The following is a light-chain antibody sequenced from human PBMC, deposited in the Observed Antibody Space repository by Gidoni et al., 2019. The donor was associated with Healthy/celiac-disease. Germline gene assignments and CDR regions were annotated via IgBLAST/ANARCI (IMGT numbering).Light chain of an antibody. J-gene: IGKJ1*01. V-gene: IGKV3-15*01. CDR3: QQYNNWPPWT. CDR1: QSVSSN. Sequence: EIVMTQSQATLPVSPGESATLSCRASQSVSSNLAWYQQKPGQAPRLLIYGASTRATGIPARFSGSGSGTEFTLTISSLQSEDFAVYYCQQYNNWPPWTFGQGTKVEIK. CDR2: GAS.